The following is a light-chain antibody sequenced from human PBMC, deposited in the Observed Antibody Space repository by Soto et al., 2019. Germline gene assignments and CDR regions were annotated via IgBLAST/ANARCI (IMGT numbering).Light chain of an antibody. V-gene: IGKV1-5*01. Sequence: DIQMTQSPSTLPASVGDRVTITCRASQSISSWLAWYQQKPGKAPKLLIYDASSLESGVPSRFSGSGSGTEFTLTISRLQPDDLATYYCQQYNTYPYAFGQGTKLEIK. CDR2: DAS. CDR3: QQYNTYPYA. J-gene: IGKJ2*01. CDR1: QSISSW.